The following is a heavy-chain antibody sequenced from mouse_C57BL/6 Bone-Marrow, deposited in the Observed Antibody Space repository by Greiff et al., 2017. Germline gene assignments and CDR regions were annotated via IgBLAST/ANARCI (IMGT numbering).Heavy chain of an antibody. Sequence: VQLKQSGAELVKPGASVKISCKASGYAFSSYWMNWVKQRPGKGLEWIGQIYPGDGDTNYNGKFKGKATLTADKSSSTAYMQLSSLTSEDSAVYFCARRNSSYAMDYWGQGTSVTVSS. CDR2: IYPGDGDT. CDR3: ARRNSSYAMDY. J-gene: IGHJ4*01. V-gene: IGHV1-80*01. CDR1: GYAFSSYW.